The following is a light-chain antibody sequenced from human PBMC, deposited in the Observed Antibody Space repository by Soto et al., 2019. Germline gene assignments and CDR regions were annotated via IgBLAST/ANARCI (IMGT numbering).Light chain of an antibody. CDR2: GVS. CDR1: QSIGNH. Sequence: EIVVTQSPATLSVSPGERATLSCRASQSIGNHLAWYQQKPGQAPRLLIYGVSTRATTIPARFSGSGSGTDFTLTISSLQSGDFAVYYCQQYRAWPLSFGGGTKVEIK. J-gene: IGKJ4*01. V-gene: IGKV3D-15*01. CDR3: QQYRAWPLS.